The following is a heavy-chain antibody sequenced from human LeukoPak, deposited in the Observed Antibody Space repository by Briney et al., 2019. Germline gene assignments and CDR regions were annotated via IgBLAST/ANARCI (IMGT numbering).Heavy chain of an antibody. CDR2: INPNSGGT. CDR1: GYTFSVYY. Sequence: ASVKVSCKASGYTFSVYYIHWVRQAPGQGLEWMGWINPNSGGTNYAQKFHGRVTMTRDTSISTAHMDLSSLTSDDTAVYYCARPYSSSSPYYGMDVWGQGTTVTVSS. V-gene: IGHV1-2*02. J-gene: IGHJ6*02. CDR3: ARPYSSSSPYYGMDV. D-gene: IGHD6-6*01.